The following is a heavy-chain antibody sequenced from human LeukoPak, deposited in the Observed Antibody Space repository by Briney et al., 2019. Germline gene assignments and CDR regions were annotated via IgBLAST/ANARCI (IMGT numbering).Heavy chain of an antibody. Sequence: PGGSLRLSCSASGFTFSTYTVHWVRQAPGKGLEYVSTISSGGSTYYADSVEGRFTISRDNSKNTLYLQMSSLRPEDTAVYYCVKDTSYCSGGSCSFTYSFDYWGQGTLVTVSS. D-gene: IGHD2-15*01. J-gene: IGHJ4*02. CDR2: ISSGGST. CDR3: VKDTSYCSGGSCSFTYSFDY. CDR1: GFTFSTYT. V-gene: IGHV3-64D*09.